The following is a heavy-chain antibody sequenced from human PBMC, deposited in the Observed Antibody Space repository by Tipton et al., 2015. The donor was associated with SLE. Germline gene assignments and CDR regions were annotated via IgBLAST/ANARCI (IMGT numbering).Heavy chain of an antibody. CDR2: IYTSGST. CDR3: ARDLGPYGSGWFDY. Sequence: TLSLTCTVSGGSISSGSYYWSWIRPPAGKGLEWIGRIYTSGSTYYSPSLKSRVTISVDTSKKQFSLKLSSVTAADTAAYYCARDLGPYGSGWFDYWGQGTLVTVSS. D-gene: IGHD6-19*01. J-gene: IGHJ4*02. V-gene: IGHV4-61*02. CDR1: GGSISSGSYY.